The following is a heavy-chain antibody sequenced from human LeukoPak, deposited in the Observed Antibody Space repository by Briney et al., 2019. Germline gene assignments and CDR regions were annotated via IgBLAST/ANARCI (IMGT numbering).Heavy chain of an antibody. CDR1: GFTVSSYS. D-gene: IGHD6-13*01. CDR2: MSSSSSTNDI. CDR3: ARAEQQLDYFGY. V-gene: IGHV3-21*01. J-gene: IGHJ4*02. Sequence: PGGSLRLSCAASGFTVSSYSMNWVRQAPGKGLEWVSSMSSSSSTNDIYYADSVKGRFTISRDNAKNSLYLQMNSLRAEDTAVYYCARAEQQLDYFGYWGQGTLVTVSS.